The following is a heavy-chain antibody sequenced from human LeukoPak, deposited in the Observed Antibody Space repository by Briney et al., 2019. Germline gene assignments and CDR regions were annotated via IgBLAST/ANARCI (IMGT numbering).Heavy chain of an antibody. CDR1: GFTFSSYW. CDR3: AKARGFCSGGSCYNPFDP. Sequence: QPGGSLRLSCAASGFTFSSYWMSWVRQAPGKGLEWVSGISGSDGSTYYADSVKGRFTISRDYSKNTLYVQMNSLRAEDTAVYYCAKARGFCSGGSCYNPFDPWGQGTLVTVSS. CDR2: ISGSDGST. D-gene: IGHD2-15*01. V-gene: IGHV3-23*01. J-gene: IGHJ5*02.